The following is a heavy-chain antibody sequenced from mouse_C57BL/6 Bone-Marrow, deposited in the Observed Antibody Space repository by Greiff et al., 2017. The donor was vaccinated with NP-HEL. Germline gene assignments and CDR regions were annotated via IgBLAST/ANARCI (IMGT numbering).Heavy chain of an antibody. CDR1: GYTFTSYW. CDR3: ARKGWLLRQFEG. CDR2: IDPSDSYT. J-gene: IGHJ1*03. Sequence: VQLQQPGAELVMPGASVKLSCKASGYTFTSYWMHWVKQRPGQGLEWIGEIDPSDSYTNYNQKFKGKSTLTVDKSSSTAYLQLSSLPSEDSAVYYWARKGWLLRQFEGWGTGTTVTVSS. D-gene: IGHD2-3*01. V-gene: IGHV1-69*01.